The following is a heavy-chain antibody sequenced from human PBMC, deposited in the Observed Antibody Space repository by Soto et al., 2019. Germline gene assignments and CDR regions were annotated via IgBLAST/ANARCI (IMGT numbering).Heavy chain of an antibody. CDR1: GYTFTGYY. V-gene: IGHV1-2*04. CDR3: ARDLAVTNELDY. CDR2: INPNSGGT. Sequence: GASVKVSCKASGYTFTGYYMHWVRQAPGQGLEWMGWINPNSGGTNYAQKFQGWVTMTRDTSISTAYMELSRLRSDDTAVYYCARDLAVTNELDYWGQGTLVTVSS. J-gene: IGHJ4*02. D-gene: IGHD4-17*01.